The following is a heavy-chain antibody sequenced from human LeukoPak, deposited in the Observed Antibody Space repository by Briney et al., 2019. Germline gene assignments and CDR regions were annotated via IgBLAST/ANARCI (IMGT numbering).Heavy chain of an antibody. CDR1: GFTFSSYG. CDR3: ASRGIFGVVPIDY. J-gene: IGHJ4*02. Sequence: GRSLRLSCAASGFTFSSYGMHWVRQAPGKGLEWVAVISYDGSNKYYADSVKGRFTISRDNSKNTLYLQMNSLRAEDTAVYYCASRGIFGVVPIDYWGQGTLVTVSS. V-gene: IGHV3-30*03. D-gene: IGHD3-3*01. CDR2: ISYDGSNK.